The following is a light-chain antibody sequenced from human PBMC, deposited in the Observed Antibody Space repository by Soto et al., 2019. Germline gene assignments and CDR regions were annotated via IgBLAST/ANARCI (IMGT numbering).Light chain of an antibody. J-gene: IGKJ4*01. CDR1: QSVSSNY. CDR2: GAS. V-gene: IGKV3-20*01. CDR3: QQYGSAPPLT. Sequence: EIVLTQSPGTLSLSPGERATLSCRASQSVSSNYLAWYQQKPGQAPRLLIYGASSRATGIPDRFSGSGSGTDFTLTISRLEPEDFVVYYCQQYGSAPPLTCGGGTKVHI.